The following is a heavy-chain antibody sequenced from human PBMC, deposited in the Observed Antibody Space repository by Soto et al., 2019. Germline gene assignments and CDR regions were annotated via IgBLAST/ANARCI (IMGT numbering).Heavy chain of an antibody. D-gene: IGHD6-19*01. CDR1: GFTFSSYA. V-gene: IGHV3-23*01. Sequence: EVQLLESGGGLVQPGGSVRLSCAASGFTFSSYAMNWVRQAPGKGLEWVSSISGTSGRTYYADSVEGRFTISRDNSKNTLYLQIDSLRAEDTAVYYCAKDEGSGWYYFDYWGQRTLVSVSS. J-gene: IGHJ4*02. CDR2: ISGTSGRT. CDR3: AKDEGSGWYYFDY.